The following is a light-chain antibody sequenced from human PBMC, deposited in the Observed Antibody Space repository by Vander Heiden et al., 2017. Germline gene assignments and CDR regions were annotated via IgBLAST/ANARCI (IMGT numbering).Light chain of an antibody. J-gene: IGLJ2*01. CDR1: SSNIGAGYD. Sequence: QSVLTQPPSVSGAPGQKVTISCTGSSSNIGAGYDVHWYQQLPGIAPKLLIFGNTNRPSGVPDRFSGSKSGTSASLAITGLRAEDEADYYCQSFDSSLSGVLFGGKTKLTVL. CDR3: QSFDSSLSGVL. CDR2: GNT. V-gene: IGLV1-40*01.